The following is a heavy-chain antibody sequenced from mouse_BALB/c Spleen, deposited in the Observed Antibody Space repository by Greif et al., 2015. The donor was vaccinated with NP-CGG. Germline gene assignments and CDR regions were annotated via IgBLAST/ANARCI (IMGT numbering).Heavy chain of an antibody. CDR2: INPSSGYT. CDR3: ARYYGSSYAMDY. D-gene: IGHD1-1*01. V-gene: IGHV1-4*01. CDR1: GYTFTSYT. Sequence: VKLVESGAELARPGASVKMSCEASGYTFTSYTMHWVKQRPGQGLEWIGYINPSSGYTNYNQKFKDKATLTADKSSSTAYMQLSSLTSEDSAVYYCARYYGSSYAMDYWGQGTSVTVSS. J-gene: IGHJ4*01.